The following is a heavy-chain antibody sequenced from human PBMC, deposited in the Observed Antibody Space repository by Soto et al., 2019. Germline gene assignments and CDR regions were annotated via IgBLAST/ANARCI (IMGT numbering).Heavy chain of an antibody. CDR1: GFTFSTYA. CDR2: ILNDDTA. D-gene: IGHD2-21*01. Sequence: PGGSLRLSCADSGFTFSTYAMTWVRQSPGRGLEWVSTILNDDTAFYANSVKGRFTISRDNYRSTLYLQMNGLGVEDAALYYCAKDLFPTSGQRFYFDSWGQGSLVTVSS. J-gene: IGHJ4*02. V-gene: IGHV3-23*01. CDR3: AKDLFPTSGQRFYFDS.